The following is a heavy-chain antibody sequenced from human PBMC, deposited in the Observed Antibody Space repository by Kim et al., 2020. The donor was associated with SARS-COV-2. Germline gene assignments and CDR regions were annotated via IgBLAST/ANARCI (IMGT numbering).Heavy chain of an antibody. CDR3: ARGEVAALLPYYYYGMDV. CDR1: GFTFSSYS. Sequence: GGSLRLSCAASGFTFSSYSMNWVRQAPGKGLEWVSSISSSSSYIYYEDSVKGRFTISRDNAKNSLYLQMNSLRAEDTAVYYCARGEVAALLPYYYYGMDVWGQGTTVTVSS. J-gene: IGHJ6*02. V-gene: IGHV3-21*01. CDR2: ISSSSSYI. D-gene: IGHD6-19*01.